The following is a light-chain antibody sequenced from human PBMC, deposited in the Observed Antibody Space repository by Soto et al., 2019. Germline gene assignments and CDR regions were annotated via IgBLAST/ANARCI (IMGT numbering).Light chain of an antibody. CDR3: QHYNIHWT. Sequence: DIQMTQSPSTLSSSVGDRVTITCRASQSISSFLAWYQQKPGKAPKLLIYGASPLEYGVPSRFIGSGSGTEFTLTISSMKPDDFATDHCQHYNIHWTFGQGTKV. V-gene: IGKV1-5*01. CDR2: GAS. J-gene: IGKJ1*01. CDR1: QSISSF.